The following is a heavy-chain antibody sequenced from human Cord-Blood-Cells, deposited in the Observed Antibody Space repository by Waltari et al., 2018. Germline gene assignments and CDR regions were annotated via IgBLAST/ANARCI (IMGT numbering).Heavy chain of an antibody. CDR3: ASLPSSSWYYYYGMDV. Sequence: QVQLVQSGAEVKKPGASVKVSCKASGYTFTGHYMHWVRQAPGQGLEWMGWINPNSGGTNYAQKFQGRVTMTRDTTISTAYMELSRLRSDDTAVYYCASLPSSSWYYYYGMDVWGQGTTVTVSS. D-gene: IGHD6-13*01. CDR1: GYTFTGHY. J-gene: IGHJ6*02. V-gene: IGHV1-2*02. CDR2: INPNSGGT.